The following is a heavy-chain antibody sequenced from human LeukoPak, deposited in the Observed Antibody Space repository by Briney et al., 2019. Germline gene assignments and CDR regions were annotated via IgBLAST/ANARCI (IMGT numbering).Heavy chain of an antibody. D-gene: IGHD7-27*01. V-gene: IGHV4-59*01. Sequence: SETLSLTCTVSGGSISSYYWSWIRQPPGKGLEWIGYIYYSGSTNYNPSLKSRVTISVDTSKNQFSLKLSSVTAADTAVYYCARDDWGWGYFDYWGQGTLVTVSS. J-gene: IGHJ4*02. CDR1: GGSISSYY. CDR2: IYYSGST. CDR3: ARDDWGWGYFDY.